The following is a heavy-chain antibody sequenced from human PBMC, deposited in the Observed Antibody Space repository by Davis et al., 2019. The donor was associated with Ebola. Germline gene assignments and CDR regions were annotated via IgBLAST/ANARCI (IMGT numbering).Heavy chain of an antibody. CDR1: GFTFSDYY. CDR2: ISGSGGST. D-gene: IGHD6-13*01. J-gene: IGHJ4*02. V-gene: IGHV3-11*04. Sequence: GGSLRLSCAASGFTFSDYYMSWIRQAPGKGLEWVSAISGSGGSTYYADSVKGRFTISRDNAKNSLYLQMNSLRAEDTAVYYCARGIKAQQLIEGFDYWGQGTLVTVSS. CDR3: ARGIKAQQLIEGFDY.